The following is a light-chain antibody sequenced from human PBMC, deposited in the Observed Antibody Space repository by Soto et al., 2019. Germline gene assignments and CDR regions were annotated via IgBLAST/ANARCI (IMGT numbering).Light chain of an antibody. J-gene: IGKJ4*01. CDR3: QQYYSYPLT. Sequence: IQMTQTPSTLSAFVGDRVTITCRASQSISNWLAWYQQKPGKAPKLLIYKASSLESGVPSRFSGSGSGTEFTLTISCLQSEDFATYYCQQYYSYPLTFGGGTRWIS. V-gene: IGKV1-5*03. CDR1: QSISNW. CDR2: KAS.